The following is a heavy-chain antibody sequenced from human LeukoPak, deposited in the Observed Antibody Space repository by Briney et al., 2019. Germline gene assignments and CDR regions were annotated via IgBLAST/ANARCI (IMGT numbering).Heavy chain of an antibody. CDR2: ISAYNGNT. Sequence: GASVKVSCKPSGYTFTSYYIHWVRQAPGQGLEWMGWISAYNGNTNYAQKLQGRVTMTTDTSTSTAYMELRSLRSDDTAVYYCAKNNWNDHSYYDYWGQGTLVTVSS. CDR1: GYTFTSYY. D-gene: IGHD1-1*01. CDR3: AKNNWNDHSYYDY. J-gene: IGHJ4*02. V-gene: IGHV1-18*04.